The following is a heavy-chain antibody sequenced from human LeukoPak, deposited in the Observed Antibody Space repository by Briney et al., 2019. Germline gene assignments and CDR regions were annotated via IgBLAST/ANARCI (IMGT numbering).Heavy chain of an antibody. CDR2: IYDDNT. Sequence: GGSLRLSCAASGFTVSAYAMAWVRQAPGKGLEWVSTIYDDNTYYADSVKGRFAISTDNSKNTLYLQVNSLRVEDTAVYFCAARKVRGVWFYLDYWGQGTLVTVSS. CDR1: GFTVSAYA. J-gene: IGHJ4*02. CDR3: AARKVRGVWFYLDY. D-gene: IGHD3-10*01. V-gene: IGHV3-23*01.